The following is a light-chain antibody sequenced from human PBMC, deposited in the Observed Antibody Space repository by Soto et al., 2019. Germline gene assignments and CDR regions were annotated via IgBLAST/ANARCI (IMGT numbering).Light chain of an antibody. CDR2: AAS. V-gene: IGKV1-39*01. J-gene: IGKJ3*01. CDR3: QQSYSTLT. Sequence: DIQMTQSPSSLSASVGDRITITCRASQSISNYLNWYQQKPRKAPKLLIYAASKLESGVASRFSGSGSGTDFTLTISSLQPEDFATYYCQQSYSTLTFGPGTKVDIK. CDR1: QSISNY.